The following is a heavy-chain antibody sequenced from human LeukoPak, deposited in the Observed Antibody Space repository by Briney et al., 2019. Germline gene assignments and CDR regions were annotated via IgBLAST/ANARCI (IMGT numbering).Heavy chain of an antibody. Sequence: SETLSLTCTVSGGSISSYYWSWIRQPAGKGLEWIGRIYTSGSTNYNPSLKSRVTMSVDTSKNQFSLKLSSVTAADTAVYYCARDVISSGGSCYPQEWFDPWGQGTLVTVSS. CDR1: GGSISSYY. CDR3: ARDVISSGGSCYPQEWFDP. J-gene: IGHJ5*02. CDR2: IYTSGST. D-gene: IGHD2-15*01. V-gene: IGHV4-4*07.